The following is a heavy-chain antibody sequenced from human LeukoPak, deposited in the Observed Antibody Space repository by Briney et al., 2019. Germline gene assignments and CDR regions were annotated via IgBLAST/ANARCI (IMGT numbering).Heavy chain of an antibody. D-gene: IGHD2-15*01. CDR1: GFTFSSFA. CDR3: ARSGLNRFDY. V-gene: IGHV3-23*01. J-gene: IGHJ4*02. CDR2: FSGSGGST. Sequence: GGSLRLSCAASGFTFSSFAMSWVRQAPGKGLEWVSTFSGSGGSTYYADSVKGRFSISRDNSKNTLYLQMNSLRAEDTAAYYCARSGLNRFDYWGQGTLVAVSS.